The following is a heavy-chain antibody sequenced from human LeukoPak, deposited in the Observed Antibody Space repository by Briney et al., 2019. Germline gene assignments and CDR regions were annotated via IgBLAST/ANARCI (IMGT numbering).Heavy chain of an antibody. V-gene: IGHV4-39*01. J-gene: IGHJ4*02. CDR3: ATEASGWDQGLYYFDY. D-gene: IGHD6-19*01. CDR1: GGSISSSSYY. CDR2: INYSGST. Sequence: SETLSLTCTVSGGSISSSSYYWGWIRQPPGKGLEWIGSINYSGSTYYNPSLKSRVTISVDTSKNQFSLKLSSVTAADTAVYYCATEASGWDQGLYYFDYWGQGTLVTVSS.